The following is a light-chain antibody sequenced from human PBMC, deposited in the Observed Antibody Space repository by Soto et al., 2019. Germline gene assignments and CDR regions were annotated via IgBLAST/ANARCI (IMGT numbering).Light chain of an antibody. V-gene: IGKV1-6*01. CDR2: AAS. CDR3: LQDYNYPRT. Sequence: NLINQYTSTPFAPVGDSVAITCRASQTLTGWLAWYQQKPAKAPKLLIYAASSFQSGVPSRFSGSGSGTDFTLTISSLQPEDFATYYCLQDYNYPRTFGQGPKVDI. J-gene: IGKJ1*01. CDR1: QTLTGW.